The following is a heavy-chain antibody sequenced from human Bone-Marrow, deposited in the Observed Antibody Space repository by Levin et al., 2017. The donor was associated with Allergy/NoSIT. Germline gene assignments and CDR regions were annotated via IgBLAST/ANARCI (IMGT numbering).Heavy chain of an antibody. J-gene: IGHJ3*02. CDR2: INPNSGGT. V-gene: IGHV1-2*06. CDR3: AASLVQRVSLLGAVDM. CDR1: GDIFTANY. Sequence: ASVKVSCKASGDIFTANYMHWLRQAPGQGPEWMGRINPNSGGTNYAQKFQGRVTMTRDTSISTAYVELSRLTSDDTAVYYCAASLVQRVSLLGAVDMWGQGTMVTVSS. D-gene: IGHD3-10*01.